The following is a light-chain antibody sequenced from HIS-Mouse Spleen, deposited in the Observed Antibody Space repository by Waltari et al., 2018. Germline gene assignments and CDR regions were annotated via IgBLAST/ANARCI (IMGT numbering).Light chain of an antibody. V-gene: IGKV4-1*01. CDR1: QSVLYSSNNKNY. CDR3: QQYYSTPIT. J-gene: IGKJ5*01. Sequence: DIVMTQSPDSLAVSLGERDTINCKSSQSVLYSSNNKNYLACNQQKPGKPPKLLIYWASTRESGVPDRFSGSGSGTDFTLTISSLQAEDVAVYYCQQYYSTPITFGQGTRLEIK. CDR2: WAS.